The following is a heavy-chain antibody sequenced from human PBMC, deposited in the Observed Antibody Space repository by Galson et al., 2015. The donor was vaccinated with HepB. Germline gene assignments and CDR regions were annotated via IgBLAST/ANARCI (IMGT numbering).Heavy chain of an antibody. CDR2: ISGSGGT. D-gene: IGHD3-22*01. V-gene: IGHV3-23*01. J-gene: IGHJ3*02. CDR1: GFTFSNYA. CDR3: ARGDHYDSHTLSSDI. Sequence: SLRLSCAASGFTFSNYAMNWVRQAPGTGLDWVSGISGSGGTYYADSVRGRFTISRDNSMNTLYLQMNSLRAEDTAVYYCARGDHYDSHTLSSDIWGQGTLVTVSS.